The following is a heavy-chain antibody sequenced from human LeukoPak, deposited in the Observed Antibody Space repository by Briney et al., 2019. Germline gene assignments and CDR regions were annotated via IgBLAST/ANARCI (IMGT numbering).Heavy chain of an antibody. Sequence: ESGPTLVKPTKTRTLTCTFSGVSLSTSGVGVGWIRQPPGKALEWLALIYLDDDKRYSPSLKSRLTITKDTCKSQVVLTMTNMDPVDPAAYYCAGWLRHPFDYWGQGTLVTVS. CDR1: GVSLSTSGVG. V-gene: IGHV2-5*02. J-gene: IGHJ4*02. D-gene: IGHD5-12*01. CDR2: IYLDDDK. CDR3: AGWLRHPFDY.